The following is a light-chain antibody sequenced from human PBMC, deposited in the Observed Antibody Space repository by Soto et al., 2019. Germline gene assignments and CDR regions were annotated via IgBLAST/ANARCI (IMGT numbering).Light chain of an antibody. Sequence: DIQLTQSPTSLSASVGDRVTITCRASQSMSTYLNWYQQKPGKAPKLLINDASSLQTGVPSRFSGSGSGTDFTLTINSLQPDDFATYYWQQSYLSLTFGGGTKVEIK. J-gene: IGKJ4*01. CDR1: QSMSTY. V-gene: IGKV1-39*01. CDR3: QQSYLSLT. CDR2: DAS.